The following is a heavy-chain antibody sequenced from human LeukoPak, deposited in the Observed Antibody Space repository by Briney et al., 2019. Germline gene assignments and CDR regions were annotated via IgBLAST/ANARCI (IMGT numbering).Heavy chain of an antibody. CDR1: GYSFADYY. J-gene: IGHJ6*03. Sequence: ASVKVSCKASGYSFADYYMHWVRQAPGQGLEWMGWIKPNSGGTRSAQKFQGRVTMTRDTSISTAYMELSSLKYDDTAVYYCAGGRYSPRLSPTMNYYYYYYMDVWGKGTAVTVSS. CDR3: AGGRYSPRLSPTMNYYYYYYMDV. V-gene: IGHV1-2*02. CDR2: IKPNSGGT. D-gene: IGHD5-18*01.